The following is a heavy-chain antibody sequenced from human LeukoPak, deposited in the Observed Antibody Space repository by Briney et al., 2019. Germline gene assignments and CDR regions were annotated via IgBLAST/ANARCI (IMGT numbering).Heavy chain of an antibody. V-gene: IGHV4-4*02. CDR2: IYHSGST. CDR3: ARKRVSGSYYFDY. CDR1: GGSISSSNW. Sequence: SETLSLTCAVSGGSISSSNWWSWVRQPPGKGLEWIGEIYHSGSTNYNPSLKGRVTISIDNSKNQFSLKLSSVTAADTAVYYCARKRVSGSYYFDYWGQGTLVTVSS. J-gene: IGHJ4*02. D-gene: IGHD1-26*01.